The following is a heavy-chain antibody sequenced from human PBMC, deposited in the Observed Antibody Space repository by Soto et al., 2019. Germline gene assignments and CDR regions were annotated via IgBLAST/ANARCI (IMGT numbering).Heavy chain of an antibody. CDR1: GFSLSTTGVG. CDR2: IYWDDDK. J-gene: IGHJ4*02. CDR3: AYLPYWDATLGY. V-gene: IGHV2-5*02. Sequence: QITLKESGPTLVNPTQTVTLTCTFSGFSLSTTGVGVGWIRQPPGKALEWLAVIYWDDDKRYSPSLKSRLTITKDTSKNQVVLTTSNMDPVDTATYYCAYLPYWDATLGYWGQGILVTVSS. D-gene: IGHD2-8*02.